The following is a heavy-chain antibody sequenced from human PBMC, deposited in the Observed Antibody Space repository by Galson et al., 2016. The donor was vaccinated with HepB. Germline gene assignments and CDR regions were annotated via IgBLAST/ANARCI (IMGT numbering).Heavy chain of an antibody. J-gene: IGHJ3*02. D-gene: IGHD1-26*01. V-gene: IGHV4-34*01. CDR2: INHSRNA. Sequence: SETLSLTCAVYGGSFRGYYWSWIRQPPGKGLEWIGEINHSRNANYNSSLKSRVTISVDTSKNQFSLKLRSVTAADTAVYYCARGKWELRPSDIWGQGTMVTVS. CDR3: ARGKWELRPSDI. CDR1: GGSFRGYY.